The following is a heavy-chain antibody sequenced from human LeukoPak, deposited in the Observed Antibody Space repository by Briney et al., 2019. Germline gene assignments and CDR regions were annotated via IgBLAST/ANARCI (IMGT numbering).Heavy chain of an antibody. D-gene: IGHD6-19*01. Sequence: GGSLRLSCAGPGFDFRSYWMQWVRQVPGKGLVWVARINSDDTGTYADSVKGRFTISRDNANNMLYLQMNSLKADDTAVYYCTRDAGHCHSSGCWKPSDYWGQGALVTVSS. J-gene: IGHJ4*02. V-gene: IGHV3-74*01. CDR3: TRDAGHCHSSGCWKPSDY. CDR2: INSDDTGT. CDR1: GFDFRSYW.